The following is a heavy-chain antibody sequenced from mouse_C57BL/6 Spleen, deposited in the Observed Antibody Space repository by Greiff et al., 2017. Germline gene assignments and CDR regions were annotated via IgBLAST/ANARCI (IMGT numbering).Heavy chain of an antibody. CDR1: GYSITSGYY. V-gene: IGHV3-6*01. CDR3: ASLYDYDGTAY. Sequence: EVQLQQSGPGLVKPSQSLSLTCSVTGYSITSGYYWNWIRQFPGNKLEWMGYISYDGSNNYNPSLKNRISITRDTSKNQFFLKLNAVTTEDTATYYCASLYDYDGTAYWGQGTLVTVSA. D-gene: IGHD2-4*01. J-gene: IGHJ3*01. CDR2: ISYDGSN.